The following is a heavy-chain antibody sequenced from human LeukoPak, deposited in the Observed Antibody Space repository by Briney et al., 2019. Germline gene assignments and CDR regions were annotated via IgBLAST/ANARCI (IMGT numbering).Heavy chain of an antibody. J-gene: IGHJ6*03. V-gene: IGHV4-59*01. CDR2: IYYSGST. CDR3: ARDGGTRYYYMDV. D-gene: IGHD3-16*01. CDR1: GGSISSYY. Sequence: PSETLPLTCTVSGGSISSYYWSWIRQPPGKGLEWIGYIYYSGSTNYNPSLKSRVTISVDTSKNQFSLKLSSVTAADTAVYYCARDGGTRYYYMDVWGKGTTVTVSS.